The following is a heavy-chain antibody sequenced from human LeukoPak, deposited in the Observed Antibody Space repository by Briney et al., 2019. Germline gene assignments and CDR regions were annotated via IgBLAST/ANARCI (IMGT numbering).Heavy chain of an antibody. V-gene: IGHV4-39*01. J-gene: IGHJ5*02. CDR3: ARILLWFGENWFDP. Sequence: SETLSLTCTVSGGSISSSSYYWGWIRQPPGKGLEWIGSIYYSGSTYYNPSLKSRVTMSVDTSKNQFSLKLSSVTAADTAVYYCARILLWFGENWFDPWGQGTLVTVSS. CDR1: GGSISSSSYY. CDR2: IYYSGST. D-gene: IGHD3-10*01.